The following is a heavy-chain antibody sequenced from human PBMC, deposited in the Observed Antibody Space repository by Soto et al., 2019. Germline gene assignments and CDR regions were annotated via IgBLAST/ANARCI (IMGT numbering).Heavy chain of an antibody. D-gene: IGHD3-22*01. CDR1: GFTFSNAW. Sequence: PGASLRLSGAASGFTFSNAWMSWFRQAPGKGLEWVGRIKSKTNGGTTDYAAPVKGRFTISRDDSKNTLYLQMNSLKTEDTAVYYCTTHXPTMTEKYYSYYYGMYVCGQGTTVTVSS. J-gene: IGHJ6*01. CDR3: TTHXPTMTEKYYSYYYGMYV. V-gene: IGHV3-15*01. CDR2: IKSKTNGGTT.